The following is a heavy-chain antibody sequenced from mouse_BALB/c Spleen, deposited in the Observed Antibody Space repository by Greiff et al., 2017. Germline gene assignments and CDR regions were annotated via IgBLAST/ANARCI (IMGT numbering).Heavy chain of an antibody. V-gene: IGHV5-12-1*01. Sequence: EVQRVESGGGLVKPGGSLKLSCAASGFAFSSYDMSWVRQTPEKRLEWVAYISSGGGSTYYPDTVKGRFTISRDNAKNTLYLQMSSLKSEDTAMYYCARLGYRYEGAMDYWGQGTSVTVSS. CDR3: ARLGYRYEGAMDY. J-gene: IGHJ4*01. D-gene: IGHD2-14*01. CDR1: GFAFSSYD. CDR2: ISSGGGST.